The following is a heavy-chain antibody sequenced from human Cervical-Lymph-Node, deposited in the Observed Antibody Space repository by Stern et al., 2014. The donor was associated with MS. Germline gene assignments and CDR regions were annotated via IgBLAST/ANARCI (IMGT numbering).Heavy chain of an antibody. Sequence: VQLVESGAEVKRPGASVKVSCKASGYTFTGNYLHWVRQAPGQGLEWVGRINTGRGVPNYAQKFQGRVTMTRDTSISTAYMELRRVRSDDTAVYYCAKMGDPVTTTFDHWGQGTLVTVSS. CDR3: AKMGDPVTTTFDH. J-gene: IGHJ5*02. V-gene: IGHV1-2*06. D-gene: IGHD4-11*01. CDR2: INTGRGVP. CDR1: GYTFTGNY.